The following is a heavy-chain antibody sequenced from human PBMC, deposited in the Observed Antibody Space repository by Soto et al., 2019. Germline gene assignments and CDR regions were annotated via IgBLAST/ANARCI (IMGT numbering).Heavy chain of an antibody. D-gene: IGHD3-22*01. Sequence: QVQLQESGPGLVKPSGTLSLTCAVSGVSISSNNWWSWVRQPPGKGLEWIGEMYHTGSTNYNPSHKRRVTISVDKSKNLFSLELNSVTAADTAVYYCARSSRYQYDSSEGNFDYWGQGTLVTVSS. V-gene: IGHV4-4*02. CDR2: MYHTGST. CDR3: ARSSRYQYDSSEGNFDY. CDR1: GVSISSNNW. J-gene: IGHJ4*02.